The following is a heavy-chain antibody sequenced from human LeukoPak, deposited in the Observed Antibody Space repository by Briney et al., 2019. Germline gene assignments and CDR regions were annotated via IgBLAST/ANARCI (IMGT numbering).Heavy chain of an antibody. D-gene: IGHD3-22*01. CDR2: IYTSGST. CDR3: RTYYHDSSGYVFDY. Sequence: SETLSLTCTVSGGSISSYYWSWIRQPAGKGLEWIGRIYTSGSTNYNPSLKSRVTMSVDTSKNQFSLKLSSVTAADTAVYYCRTYYHDSSGYVFDYWGQGTLVTVSS. J-gene: IGHJ4*02. CDR1: GGSISSYY. V-gene: IGHV4-4*07.